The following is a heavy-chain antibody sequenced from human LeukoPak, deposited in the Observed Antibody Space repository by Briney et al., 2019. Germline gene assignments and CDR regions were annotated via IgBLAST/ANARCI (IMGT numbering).Heavy chain of an antibody. V-gene: IGHV4-34*01. CDR1: GGSFSGYY. Sequence: SETLSLTCAVYGGSFSGYYWSWIRQPPGKGLEWIGEINHSGSTNYNPSLKSRVTISVDTSKNQFSLKLSSVTAADTAVYYCATSGSYPRRAFDIWGQGTMVTVSS. CDR2: INHSGST. J-gene: IGHJ3*02. D-gene: IGHD1-26*01. CDR3: ATSGSYPRRAFDI.